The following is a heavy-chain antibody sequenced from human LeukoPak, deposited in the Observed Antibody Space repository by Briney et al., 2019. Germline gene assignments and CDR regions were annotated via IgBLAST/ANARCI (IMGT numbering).Heavy chain of an antibody. CDR3: AKDWSYYRSGSYYFPGNWFDP. CDR1: GLTFSSYA. Sequence: GGSLRLSCAASGLTFSSYAMSWVRQAPGKGLEWVSAISGSGGSTYYADSVKGRFTISSDNSKNTLYLQMNSLRAEDTAVYYCAKDWSYYRSGSYYFPGNWFDPWGQGTLVTVSS. J-gene: IGHJ5*02. D-gene: IGHD3-10*01. CDR2: ISGSGGST. V-gene: IGHV3-23*01.